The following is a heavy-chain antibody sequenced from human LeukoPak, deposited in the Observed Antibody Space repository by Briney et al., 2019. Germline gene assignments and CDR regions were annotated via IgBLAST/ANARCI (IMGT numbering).Heavy chain of an antibody. J-gene: IGHJ4*02. CDR3: ARHRSSWLIDY. Sequence: GGSLRLSCAASGLTVSSNYMSWVRQAPGKGLEWVSVIYNDGSTYYADSVKGRFTMSRDDSQNTLYLQMNSLRAEDTAVYYCARHRSSWLIDYWGQGTLVTVSS. V-gene: IGHV3-66*04. D-gene: IGHD6-6*01. CDR2: IYNDGST. CDR1: GLTVSSNY.